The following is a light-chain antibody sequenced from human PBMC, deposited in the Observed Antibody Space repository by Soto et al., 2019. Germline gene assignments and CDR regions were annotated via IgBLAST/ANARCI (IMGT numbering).Light chain of an antibody. CDR1: QSVNTN. CDR2: GVS. CDR3: QQYNMWPIT. J-gene: IGKJ5*01. Sequence: IVMTQSPVSLSVSPGERATLSCRASQSVNTNLAWYQQKPGQVPRLVIYGVSTRATDFPARSSGSGSGTDFTLTISSLQSEDFAVYYCQQYNMWPITFGQGTRLEIK. V-gene: IGKV3-15*01.